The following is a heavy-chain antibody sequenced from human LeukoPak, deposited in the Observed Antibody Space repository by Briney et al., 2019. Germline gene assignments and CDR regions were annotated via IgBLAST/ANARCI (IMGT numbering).Heavy chain of an antibody. V-gene: IGHV3-74*01. CDR3: AKDRADAFDI. J-gene: IGHJ3*02. CDR2: INSDGSIT. Sequence: PGGSLRLSCAASGFTFSSYWMHWVRQAPGKGLVWVSRINSDGSITNYADSVKGRFTISRDNSKNSLYLQMNSLRTEDTALYYCAKDRADAFDIWGQGTMVTVSS. D-gene: IGHD5-24*01. CDR1: GFTFSSYW.